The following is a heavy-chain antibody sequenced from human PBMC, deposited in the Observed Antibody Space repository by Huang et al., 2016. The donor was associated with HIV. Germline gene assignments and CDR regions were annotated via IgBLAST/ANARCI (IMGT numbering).Heavy chain of an antibody. CDR1: GYTFTRYH. Sequence: QVQLVQSGAEVKKPGASVKVSCKASGYTFTRYHINWVRQATGQGLEWMGWMNPNSGDTGYTQKYQGRVTMTRNTSRSTDYMELGRLRSEETAVYYCASSSGEYDFWTTERLGWFDPWGQGTLVTVSS. J-gene: IGHJ5*02. D-gene: IGHD3-3*01. V-gene: IGHV1-8*01. CDR3: ASSSGEYDFWTTERLGWFDP. CDR2: MNPNSGDT.